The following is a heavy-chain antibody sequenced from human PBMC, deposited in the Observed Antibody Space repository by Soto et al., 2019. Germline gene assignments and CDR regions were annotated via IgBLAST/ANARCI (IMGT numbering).Heavy chain of an antibody. CDR3: VRGASLNFDY. D-gene: IGHD1-26*01. CDR1: GFTFSSYA. J-gene: IGHJ4*02. V-gene: IGHV3-23*01. CDR2: ISGSGGST. Sequence: GGSLRLSCAASGFTFSSYAMTWVRQAPGKGLEWVSVISGSGGSTYFADSVKGRFTISRGNSKNTLYLQMSSLRAEDTALYYCVRGASLNFDYWGQGTLVTV.